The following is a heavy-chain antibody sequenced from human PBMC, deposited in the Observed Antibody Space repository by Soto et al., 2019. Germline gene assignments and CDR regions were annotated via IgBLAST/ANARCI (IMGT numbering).Heavy chain of an antibody. CDR1: GGSISSYY. CDR2: IYYSGST. J-gene: IGHJ4*02. Sequence: SETLSLTCTVSGGSISSYYWSWIRQPPGKGLEWIGYIYYSGSTNYNPSLKSRVTISVDTSKNQFSLKLSSVTAADTAVYYCARHDVNFFVAAFDYWGQGTLVTVSS. V-gene: IGHV4-59*08. CDR3: ARHDVNFFVAAFDY. D-gene: IGHD2-21*01.